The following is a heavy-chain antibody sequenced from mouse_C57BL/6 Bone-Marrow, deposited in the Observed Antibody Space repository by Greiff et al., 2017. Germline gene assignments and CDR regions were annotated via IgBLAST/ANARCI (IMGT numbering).Heavy chain of an antibody. V-gene: IGHV1-55*01. CDR1: GYTFTSYW. Sequence: VQLQQPGAELVKPGASVKMSCKASGYTFTSYWITWVKQRPGQGLEWIGDIYPGSGSTKYNEKFKSKATLTVDTSSSTAYMQLSSLTSEDSAVYYCARCDYYYAMDYWGQGTSVTVSS. CDR2: IYPGSGST. D-gene: IGHD2-4*01. CDR3: ARCDYYYAMDY. J-gene: IGHJ4*01.